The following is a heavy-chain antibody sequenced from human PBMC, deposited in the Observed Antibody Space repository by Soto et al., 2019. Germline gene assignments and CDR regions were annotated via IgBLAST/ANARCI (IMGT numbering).Heavy chain of an antibody. V-gene: IGHV4-61*01. D-gene: IGHD7-27*01. J-gene: IGHJ6*02. CDR3: ARDGNWGAGIAV. Sequence: QVQLQESGPGLVKSSETLSLTCTVSGGSVSSDSYDWSWIRQPPGKGLEWIGYVYYSGNTNSTPSLMSRATISVDTSRNQFSLKLRSVTAADTAVYCCARDGNWGAGIAVGGQGTTVTVSS. CDR2: VYYSGNT. CDR1: GGSVSSDSYD.